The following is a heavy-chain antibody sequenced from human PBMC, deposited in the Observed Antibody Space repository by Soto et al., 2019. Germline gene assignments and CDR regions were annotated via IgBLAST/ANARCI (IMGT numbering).Heavy chain of an antibody. J-gene: IGHJ3*02. V-gene: IGHV1-69*12. D-gene: IGHD1-1*01. CDR2: IIPIFGTA. Sequence: QVQLVQSGAEVKKPGSSVKVSCKASGGTFSSYAISWVRQAPGQGLEWMGGIIPIFGTANYAQKFQGRVTITADESTSTAYMELSSLRSEDTAVYYCARDCSPNDRGVWCAFDIWGQGTMVTVSS. CDR1: GGTFSSYA. CDR3: ARDCSPNDRGVWCAFDI.